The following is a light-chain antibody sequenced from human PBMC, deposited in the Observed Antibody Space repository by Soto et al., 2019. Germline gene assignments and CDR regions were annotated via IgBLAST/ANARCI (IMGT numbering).Light chain of an antibody. CDR1: QRMSSW. CDR2: KAS. V-gene: IGKV1-5*03. CDR3: QPYNSPPWT. Sequence: DIQMTQSPSTLSASVEDRVTITCRASQRMSSWLTWYQQRPGKVPRLLIYKASTLESGVPSRFSGSGSGTEFTLTISSLQPDDFATYYCQPYNSPPWTFGQGTKVEIK. J-gene: IGKJ1*01.